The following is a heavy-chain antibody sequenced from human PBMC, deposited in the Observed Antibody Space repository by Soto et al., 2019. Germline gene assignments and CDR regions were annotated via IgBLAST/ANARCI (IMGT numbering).Heavy chain of an antibody. D-gene: IGHD3-10*01. CDR3: ARGYPYYYGSGSMFYSDY. J-gene: IGHJ4*02. CDR2: ISYDGRNK. Sequence: QVQLVESGGGVVQPGRSLRLSCSASGFTFSTYSMHWVRQAPGKGLEWVTLISYDGRNKYYADSVKGRFTISRDNSKSTLYLQENSLTIEDTAVYYCARGYPYYYGSGSMFYSDYWGQGTLVTVSS. CDR1: GFTFSTYS. V-gene: IGHV3-30-3*01.